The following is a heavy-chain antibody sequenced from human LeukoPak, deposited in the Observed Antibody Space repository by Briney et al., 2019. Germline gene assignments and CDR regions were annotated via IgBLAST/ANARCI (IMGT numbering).Heavy chain of an antibody. CDR3: ARVTTEFVWYFDL. D-gene: IGHD4-17*01. CDR1: GGSISSYY. J-gene: IGHJ2*01. V-gene: IGHV4-4*07. Sequence: SETLSLTCTVSGGSISSYYWSWIRQPAGKGLEWIGRIYTSGSTSYNPSLKSRVTMSVDTSKNQFSLKLSSVTAADTAVYYCARVTTEFVWYFDLWGRGTLVTVSS. CDR2: IYTSGST.